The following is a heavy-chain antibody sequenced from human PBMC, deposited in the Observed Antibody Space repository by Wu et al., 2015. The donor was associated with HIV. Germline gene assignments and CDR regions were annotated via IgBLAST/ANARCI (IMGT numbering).Heavy chain of an antibody. J-gene: IGHJ6*01. V-gene: IGHV1-69*13. Sequence: QVQLVQSGAEVKKPGSSVKVSRKTSGGSFSSYAMNWVRQAPGQGLEWMGRIIPMFGTVNYTQKFQGRVTITADESTKTAYTELSSLRSEDTAIYYCARSAFYGDQDYHYSDVMDVWGQGTTVIVSS. CDR3: ARSAFYGDQDYHYSDVMDV. CDR1: GGSFSSYA. CDR2: IIPMFGTV. D-gene: IGHD4-17*01.